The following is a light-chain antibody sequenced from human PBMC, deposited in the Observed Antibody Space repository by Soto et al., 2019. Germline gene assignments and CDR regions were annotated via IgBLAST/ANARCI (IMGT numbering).Light chain of an antibody. CDR3: QQYNNWPRT. V-gene: IGKV3-15*01. J-gene: IGKJ1*01. Sequence: DTIMTQSPVILSVSPGERATVSCRASQSLNSNLAWYQQKPGQAPRLLIIGASERVTGIQARFSGSGSGTEFTPTIRSLQSEDFAVYYCQQYNNWPRTFGQGTKVDIK. CDR1: QSLNSN. CDR2: GAS.